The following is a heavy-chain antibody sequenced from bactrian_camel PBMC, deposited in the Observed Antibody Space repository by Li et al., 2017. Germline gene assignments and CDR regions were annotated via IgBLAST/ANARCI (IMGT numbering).Heavy chain of an antibody. CDR3: NLCDCYSGSCARDEYNY. Sequence: VQLVESGGGSVQAGGSLRLSCAASGYSYRPCKMGWYRQAPGKERKVVSTIISDGGTYYTEPVKGRFTISQDNSNNTVVLQMNNLKPEDTAMYYCNLCDCYSGSCARDEYNYWGQGTQVTVS. J-gene: IGHJ4*01. D-gene: IGHD3*01. CDR2: IISDGGT. V-gene: IGHV3S53*01. CDR1: GYSYRPCK.